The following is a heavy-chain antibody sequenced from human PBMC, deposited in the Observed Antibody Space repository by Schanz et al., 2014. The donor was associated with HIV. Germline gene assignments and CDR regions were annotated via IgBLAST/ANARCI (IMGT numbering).Heavy chain of an antibody. D-gene: IGHD6-6*01. J-gene: IGHJ5*02. CDR1: GYTFSSYD. Sequence: QVQLVQSGAEVKNPGASVKVSCKASGYTFSSYDINWVRQATGQGLEWMGWMNPNSGHTGYAQKFKGRDDMPRTTSISTAYMALRGLTSEDTAVYFCARARAKIEGRPVGNWFDPWGQGTLVTVSS. CDR2: MNPNSGHT. V-gene: IGHV1-8*01. CDR3: ARARAKIEGRPVGNWFDP.